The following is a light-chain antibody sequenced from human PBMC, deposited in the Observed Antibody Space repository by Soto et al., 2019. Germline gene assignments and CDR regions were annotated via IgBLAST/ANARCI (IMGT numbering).Light chain of an antibody. Sequence: QSVLTQPPSASGTPGQRVTISCSGSSSNIGSNVVNWYQQLPGTAPKLVIYDSNQRPSGVHDRFSGSKSGTSASLAISGLQSEDEADYYCAAWDDSLNENVFGTGTKVTVL. J-gene: IGLJ1*01. CDR3: AAWDDSLNENV. CDR2: DSN. V-gene: IGLV1-44*01. CDR1: SSNIGSNV.